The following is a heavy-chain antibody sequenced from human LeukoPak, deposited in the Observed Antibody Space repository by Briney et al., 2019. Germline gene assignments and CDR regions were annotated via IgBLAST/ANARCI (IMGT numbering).Heavy chain of an antibody. Sequence: GGSLRLSCAASGFTFSSYWMSWVRQAPGKGLEWVANIKQDGSEKYYVDSVKGRFTISRDNAKNSLYLQMNSLRAEDTAVYYCARDSNYYYYYYGMDVWGQEPTVTVSS. J-gene: IGHJ6*02. D-gene: IGHD4-11*01. CDR2: IKQDGSEK. CDR3: ARDSNYYYYYYGMDV. CDR1: GFTFSSYW. V-gene: IGHV3-7*01.